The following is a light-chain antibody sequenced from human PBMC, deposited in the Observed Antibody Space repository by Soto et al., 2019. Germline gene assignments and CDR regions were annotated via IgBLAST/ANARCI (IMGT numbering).Light chain of an antibody. CDR2: EVS. J-gene: IGLJ1*01. Sequence: QSVLTQPPSVSGVPGQRVTISCTGSNSNIGSNYDVHWYQHHPGKAPKLIIYEVSKRPSGVPDRFSGSKSGSTASLTVSGLQTEDEADYYCNSYVAGRNGFGTGTKVTVL. CDR1: NSNIGSNYD. V-gene: IGLV1-40*01. CDR3: NSYVAGRNG.